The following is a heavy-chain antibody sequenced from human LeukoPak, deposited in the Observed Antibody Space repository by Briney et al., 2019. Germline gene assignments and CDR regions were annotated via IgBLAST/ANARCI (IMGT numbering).Heavy chain of an antibody. V-gene: IGHV1-69*06. Sequence: ASVKVSCKASVGTFSSYTISWVRQAPGQGLEWMGGIIPIFGTANYAHKFHGRVTITADKSTSTAYMELSRLRAEGTAGYYCARSWLVTPYYYYHMDVWGKGTTVTVSS. CDR1: VGTFSSYT. CDR3: ARSWLVTPYYYYHMDV. D-gene: IGHD3-16*02. CDR2: IIPIFGTA. J-gene: IGHJ6*03.